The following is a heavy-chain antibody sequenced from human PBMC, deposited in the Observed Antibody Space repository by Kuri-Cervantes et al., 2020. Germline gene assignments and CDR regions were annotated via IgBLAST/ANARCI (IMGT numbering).Heavy chain of an antibody. V-gene: IGHV3-30-3*01. CDR2: ISYDGSNK. CDR1: GFTFSSYA. D-gene: IGHD5-12*01. Sequence: GESLKISCAASGFTFSSYAMHWVRQAPGKGLEWVAVISYDGSNKYYADSVKGRFTISRDNSKNTLYLQMNSLRAEDTAVYYCARAMVAAILYDMDVWGQGTTVTVSS. J-gene: IGHJ6*02. CDR3: ARAMVAAILYDMDV.